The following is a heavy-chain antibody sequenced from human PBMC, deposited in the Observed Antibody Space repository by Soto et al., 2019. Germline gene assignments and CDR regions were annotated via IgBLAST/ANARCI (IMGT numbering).Heavy chain of an antibody. Sequence: PSETLSLTCAVYGGSFSGYYWSWIRQPPGKGLEWIGEINHSGSTNYNPSLKSRVTISVDTSKNQFSLKLSSVTAADTAVYYCARGGWFDPWGQGTLVTVSS. V-gene: IGHV4-34*01. CDR3: ARGGWFDP. J-gene: IGHJ5*02. CDR1: GGSFSGYY. CDR2: INHSGST.